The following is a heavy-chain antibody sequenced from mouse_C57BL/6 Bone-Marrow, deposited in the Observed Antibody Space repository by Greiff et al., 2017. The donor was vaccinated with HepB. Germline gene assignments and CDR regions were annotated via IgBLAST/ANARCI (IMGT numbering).Heavy chain of an antibody. Sequence: VQLQQSGAELARPGASVKLSCKASGYTFTSYGISWVKQRTGQGLEWIGEIYPRSGNTYYNEKFKGKATLTADKSSSTAYMELRSLTSEDSAVYFCARPLYDDDSGRGYFDVWGTGTTVTVSS. CDR1: GYTFTSYG. V-gene: IGHV1-81*01. D-gene: IGHD1-3*01. CDR2: IYPRSGNT. J-gene: IGHJ1*03. CDR3: ARPLYDDDSGRGYFDV.